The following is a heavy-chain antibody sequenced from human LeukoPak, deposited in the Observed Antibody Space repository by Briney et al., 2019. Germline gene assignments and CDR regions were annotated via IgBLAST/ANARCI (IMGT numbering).Heavy chain of an antibody. CDR1: GFTVGYNY. D-gene: IGHD1-14*01. J-gene: IGHJ3*01. CDR3: ARDLHRVDPGRV. Sequence: PGGSLRLSCAASGFTVGYNYMTWVRQAPGKGLEWVAAIYNSGSTYYADSVKGRFTISRDNAKNSLYLQMNSLRAEDTAVYYCARDLHRVDPGRVWGQGTMVTVSS. V-gene: IGHV3-53*01. CDR2: IYNSGST.